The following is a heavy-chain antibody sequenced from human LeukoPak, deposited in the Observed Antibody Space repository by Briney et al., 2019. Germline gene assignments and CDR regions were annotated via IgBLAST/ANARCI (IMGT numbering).Heavy chain of an antibody. J-gene: IGHJ4*02. D-gene: IGHD6-13*01. CDR2: IWSDGSNK. Sequence: PGGSLRLSCAASGFTFSSYAMHWVRQAPGKGLEWVAVIWSDGSNKYYADSVKGRFSISRDNSKNTLYLQMNSLRAEDTAVYYCASAAGPFDNWGQGTLVTVSS. CDR1: GFTFSSYA. CDR3: ASAAGPFDN. V-gene: IGHV3-30*04.